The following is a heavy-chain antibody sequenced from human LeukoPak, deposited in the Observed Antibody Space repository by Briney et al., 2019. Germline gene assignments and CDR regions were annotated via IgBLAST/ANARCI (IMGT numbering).Heavy chain of an antibody. CDR1: GGSFSGYY. D-gene: IGHD4-11*01. Sequence: SETLSLTCAVYGGSFSGYYWSWIRQPPGKGLEWIGEINHSGSTNYNSSLKRRVTISVNTSKNQFSLKLSSVTAADTAVYYCARGRVSSSTWYSTYYYYFYMDVWGKGTTVTVSS. J-gene: IGHJ6*03. CDR2: INHSGST. V-gene: IGHV4-34*01. CDR3: ARGRVSSSTWYSTYYYYFYMDV.